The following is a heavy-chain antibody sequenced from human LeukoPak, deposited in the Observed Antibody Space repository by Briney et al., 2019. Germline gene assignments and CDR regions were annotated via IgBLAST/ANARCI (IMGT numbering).Heavy chain of an antibody. CDR2: IHDSGST. CDR3: ATRYRWLLCFDY. Sequence: PSETLSLTCTVSGGSISSGDYYWCWIRQPPGKGLEWIGYIHDSGSTYYTPSLKSRIATSVDRSENQISLKLSSVTAADTAVYYCATRYRWLLCFDYWGQGTLVTVSS. D-gene: IGHD3-10*02. V-gene: IGHV4-30-4*01. CDR1: GGSISSGDYY. J-gene: IGHJ4*02.